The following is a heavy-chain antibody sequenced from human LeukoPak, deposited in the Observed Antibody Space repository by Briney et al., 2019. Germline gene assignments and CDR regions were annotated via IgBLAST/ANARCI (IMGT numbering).Heavy chain of an antibody. Sequence: ASVKVSCKASGYTFTSYGISWVRQAPGQGLEWMGWISAYNGNTNYAQKLQGRVTMTTDTSTSTAYMELRSLRSDDTAVYYCARASAGLYCSGGSCGLGAFDIWGQGTMVTVSS. CDR3: ARASAGLYCSGGSCGLGAFDI. D-gene: IGHD2-15*01. J-gene: IGHJ3*02. CDR1: GYTFTSYG. V-gene: IGHV1-18*01. CDR2: ISAYNGNT.